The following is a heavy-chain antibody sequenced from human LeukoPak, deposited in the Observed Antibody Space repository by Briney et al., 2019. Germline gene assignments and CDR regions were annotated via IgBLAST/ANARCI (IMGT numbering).Heavy chain of an antibody. CDR1: GFTFNTYA. D-gene: IGHD1-26*01. CDR2: IYSGGST. J-gene: IGHJ4*02. CDR3: SGGATPLDH. Sequence: GSLRLSCSASGFTFNTYAMSWVRQAPGKGLEWVSVIYSGGSTYYADSVKGRFTISRHDSKNTVYLQMSSLRAEDTAVYYCSGGATPLDHWGQGTLVTVSS. V-gene: IGHV3-53*04.